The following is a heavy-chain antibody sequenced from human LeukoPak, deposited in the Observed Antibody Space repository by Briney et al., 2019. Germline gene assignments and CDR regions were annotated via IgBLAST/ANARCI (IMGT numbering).Heavy chain of an antibody. J-gene: IGHJ6*02. Sequence: GASVKVSCKASGGAFSSYAISWVRQAPGQGLEWKGRIIPILGIANYAQKFQGRVTITADKSTSTAYMELSSLRPEDTAVYYCAREMATVNYYYYGMDVWGQGTTVTVSS. CDR1: GGAFSSYA. CDR3: AREMATVNYYYYGMDV. D-gene: IGHD5-24*01. V-gene: IGHV1-69*04. CDR2: IIPILGIA.